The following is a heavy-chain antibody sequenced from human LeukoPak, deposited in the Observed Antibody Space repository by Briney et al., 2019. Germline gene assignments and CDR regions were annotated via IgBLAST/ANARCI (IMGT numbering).Heavy chain of an antibody. J-gene: IGHJ4*02. CDR2: IYYSGST. Sequence: SETLSLTCTVSGGSISSYYWNWIRQPPGKGLEWVGYIYYSGSTNYNPSLKSRVTISIDTSKNQITLKLSSVTAADTAVYYCARVSLTMVRGVSYFDYWGQGTLVTVSS. CDR1: GGSISSYY. V-gene: IGHV4-59*01. CDR3: ARVSLTMVRGVSYFDY. D-gene: IGHD3-10*01.